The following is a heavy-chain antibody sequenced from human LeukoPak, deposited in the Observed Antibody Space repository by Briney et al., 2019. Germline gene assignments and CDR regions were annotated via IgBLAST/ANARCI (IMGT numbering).Heavy chain of an antibody. CDR2: ISWNSGSI. CDR3: AKDSNYYGSGSFLDY. Sequence: GGSLRLSCAASGFTFDDYAMHWVRQAPGKGLEWVSGISWNSGSIGYADSVKGRFTISRDNAKNSLYLQMNSLRAEDMALYYCAKDSNYYGSGSFLDYWGQGTLVTVSS. D-gene: IGHD3-10*01. J-gene: IGHJ4*02. CDR1: GFTFDDYA. V-gene: IGHV3-9*03.